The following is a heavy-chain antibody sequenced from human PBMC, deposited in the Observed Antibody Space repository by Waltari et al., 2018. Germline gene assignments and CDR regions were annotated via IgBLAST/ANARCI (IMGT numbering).Heavy chain of an antibody. CDR1: GGSFSGYY. CDR2: INHSGST. J-gene: IGHJ3*02. V-gene: IGHV4-34*01. D-gene: IGHD6-13*01. CDR3: ARASAAGQDAFDI. Sequence: QVQLQQWGAGLLKPSETLSLTCAVYGGSFSGYYWSWIRPPPGKGLEWIGEINHSGSTNYNPSLKIRVTISVDTSKNQFSLKLSSVTAADTAVYYCARASAAGQDAFDIWGQGTMVTVSS.